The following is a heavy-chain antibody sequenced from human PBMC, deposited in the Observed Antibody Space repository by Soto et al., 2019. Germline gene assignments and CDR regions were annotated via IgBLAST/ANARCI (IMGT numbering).Heavy chain of an antibody. J-gene: IGHJ6*02. CDR1: GFTFSSYA. CDR2: ISYDGSKK. V-gene: IGHV3-30-3*01. CDR3: AIDEAGFLWFGVVVGSKSYAYGMHV. D-gene: IGHD3-10*01. Sequence: QVQLVESGGGVVQPGRSLRLSCAASGFTFSSYAMHWVRQAPGKGLEWVAVISYDGSKKYYADSVKGRFTISRDNAENTLYLQMISLRAADAAAYYWAIDEAGFLWFGVVVGSKSYAYGMHVWGPGTTVTVSS.